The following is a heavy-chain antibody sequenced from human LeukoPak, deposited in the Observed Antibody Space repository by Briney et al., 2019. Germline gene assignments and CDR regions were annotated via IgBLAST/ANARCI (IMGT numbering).Heavy chain of an antibody. V-gene: IGHV4-59*08. CDR1: GGSISSYY. J-gene: IGHJ4*02. D-gene: IGHD1-26*01. Sequence: SETLSLTCTVSGGSISSYYWSWIRQPPGKGLEWIGYIYYNGDTNYNPSLKSRVTISVDTSKNQFSLKLSPVIAADTAVYYCASGTYFYFDYWGQGTLVTVSS. CDR3: ASGTYFYFDY. CDR2: IYYNGDT.